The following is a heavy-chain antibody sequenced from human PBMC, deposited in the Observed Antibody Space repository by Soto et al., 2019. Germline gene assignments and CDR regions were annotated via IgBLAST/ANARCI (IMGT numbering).Heavy chain of an antibody. Sequence: EVQLVESGGGLVRPGGSLRLSCAASGFTFSNAWMAWVRQAPGKGLEWVGRIKRLSNGGITEYAAPVKGRISISRDDSKTTVHLQMDRLKTEDTAVYYCATEWGRDWGQGTLVSVSS. CDR3: ATEWGRD. V-gene: IGHV3-15*01. D-gene: IGHD7-27*01. CDR2: IKRLSNGGIT. CDR1: GFTFSNAW. J-gene: IGHJ4*02.